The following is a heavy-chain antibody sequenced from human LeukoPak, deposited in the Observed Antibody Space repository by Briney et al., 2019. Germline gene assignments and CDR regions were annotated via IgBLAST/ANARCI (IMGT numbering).Heavy chain of an antibody. CDR2: IYPGDSDT. V-gene: IGHV5-51*01. Sequence: GESLKISCRGSGYSFTSYWIGWVRQIPGKGLEWRGIIYPGDSDTRYSPSFQGQVTISADKSISTAYLQWSSLKASDTAMYYCARLDCGGDCYSGSFDYWGQGTLVTVSS. J-gene: IGHJ4*02. D-gene: IGHD2-21*02. CDR1: GYSFTSYW. CDR3: ARLDCGGDCYSGSFDY.